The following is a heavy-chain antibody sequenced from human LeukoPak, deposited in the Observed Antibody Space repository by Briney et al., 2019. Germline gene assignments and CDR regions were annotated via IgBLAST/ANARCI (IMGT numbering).Heavy chain of an antibody. CDR3: AKGKEQRFLEWLLYY. Sequence: GGSLRLSCAASGFTCSSYAMSWVRQAPGKGLEWVSAISGSGGSTYYADSVKGRFTISRDNSKNTLYLQMNSLRAEDTAVYYCAKGKEQRFLEWLLYYWGQGTLVTVSS. V-gene: IGHV3-23*01. CDR2: ISGSGGST. D-gene: IGHD3-3*01. J-gene: IGHJ4*02. CDR1: GFTCSSYA.